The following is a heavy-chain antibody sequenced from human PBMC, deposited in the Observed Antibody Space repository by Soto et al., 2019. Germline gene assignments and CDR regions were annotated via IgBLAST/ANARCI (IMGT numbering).Heavy chain of an antibody. D-gene: IGHD1-1*01. J-gene: IGHJ4*02. CDR2: ISYDGSNK. CDR1: GFTFISYA. Sequence: LRLSCAASGFTFISYAMHWVRQAPGKGLEWVAVISYDGSNKYYADSVKGRFTISRDNSKNTLYLQMNSLRAEDTAVYYCARAELEPRAPFDYCGQGPLLTLSS. V-gene: IGHV3-30-3*01. CDR3: ARAELEPRAPFDY.